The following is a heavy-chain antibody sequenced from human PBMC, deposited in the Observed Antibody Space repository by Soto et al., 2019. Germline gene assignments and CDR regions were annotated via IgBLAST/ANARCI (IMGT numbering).Heavy chain of an antibody. D-gene: IGHD3-10*01. CDR3: ARDAFDYYASGTYLV. V-gene: IGHV3-30-3*01. CDR1: GFTFTSFA. Sequence: LRLSCAASGFTFTSFAFHWVRQAPGQGLEFVAAISYDGANKYYADSVTGRFTISRDSSKNVVSLQMNSLRSEDTAVYYCARDAFDYYASGTYLVWGQGTLVTVSS. J-gene: IGHJ4*02. CDR2: ISYDGANK.